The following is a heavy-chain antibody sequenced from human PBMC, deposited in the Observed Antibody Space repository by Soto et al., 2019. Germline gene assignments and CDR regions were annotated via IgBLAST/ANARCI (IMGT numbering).Heavy chain of an antibody. V-gene: IGHV4-34*01. J-gene: IGHJ6*03. CDR3: ARGLILWFGELSRRGGYYYYMDV. Sequence: QVQLQQWGAGLLKPSETLSLTCAVYGGSFSGYQWSWIRQTPGKGLEWIGEINDSGNINYNPSLKSRVSIFVDTAKKQISLKLSSVTAADTAVYYCARGLILWFGELSRRGGYYYYMDVWGKGTTVNVSS. CDR2: INDSGNI. D-gene: IGHD3-10*01. CDR1: GGSFSGYQ.